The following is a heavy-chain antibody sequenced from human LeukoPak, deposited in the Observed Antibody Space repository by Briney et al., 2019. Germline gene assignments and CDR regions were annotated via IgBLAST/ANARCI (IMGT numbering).Heavy chain of an antibody. CDR2: IFPGDSHT. V-gene: IGHV5-51*01. Sequence: GESLKISCKGSGYSFTNYWIGWVRQMPGKGLEWMGIIFPGDSHTRYSPSFQGQVTMSADKSISTAYLQWSSLRASVTAMYYCARSSVNWFDPWGQGTLVTVSS. D-gene: IGHD3-3*01. J-gene: IGHJ5*02. CDR3: ARSSVNWFDP. CDR1: GYSFTNYW.